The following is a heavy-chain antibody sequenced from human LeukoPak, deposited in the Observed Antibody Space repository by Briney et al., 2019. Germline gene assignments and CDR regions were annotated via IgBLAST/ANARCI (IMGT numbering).Heavy chain of an antibody. CDR1: GFTFSSYE. J-gene: IGHJ6*03. V-gene: IGHV3-48*03. Sequence: GGSLRLSCAASGFTFSSYEMNWVRQAPGRGLEWVSYISSSGSTIYYADSVRGRFTISRDNAKSSLCLQMNSLRAEDTAVYYCARDPYSGSYGDYYYYYMDVWGKGTTVTISS. CDR3: ARDPYSGSYGDYYYYYMDV. CDR2: ISSSGSTI. D-gene: IGHD1-26*01.